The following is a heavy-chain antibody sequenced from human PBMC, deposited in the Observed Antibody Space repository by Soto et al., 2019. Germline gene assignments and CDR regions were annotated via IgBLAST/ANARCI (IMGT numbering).Heavy chain of an antibody. J-gene: IGHJ4*02. CDR1: GGLIASGGYY. Sequence: QVQLQESSSGLVKPSQTLSLTCTVSGGLIASGGYYWSWVRQPPGKGLEWIGYIYETGATYYSASLKSRLTISVDTSENQFSLRLTSVTAADTAVYYCARVEKYCNIGRCDAFDHWVQGIQVTVSS. D-gene: IGHD2-2*01. CDR2: IYETGAT. V-gene: IGHV4-31*03. CDR3: ARVEKYCNIGRCDAFDH.